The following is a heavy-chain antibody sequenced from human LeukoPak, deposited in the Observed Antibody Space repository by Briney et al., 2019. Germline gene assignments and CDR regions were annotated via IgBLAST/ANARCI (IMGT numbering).Heavy chain of an antibody. D-gene: IGHD3-22*01. Sequence: ASVTVSCTASGYTFTGYYMHWVRQAPGQGLEWMGWINPNSGGTNYAQKFQGRVTMTRDTSISTAYMELSRLRSDDTAVYYCARAPTRVIVSVMGYWGQGTLVTVSS. CDR3: ARAPTRVIVSVMGY. V-gene: IGHV1-2*02. CDR2: INPNSGGT. CDR1: GYTFTGYY. J-gene: IGHJ4*02.